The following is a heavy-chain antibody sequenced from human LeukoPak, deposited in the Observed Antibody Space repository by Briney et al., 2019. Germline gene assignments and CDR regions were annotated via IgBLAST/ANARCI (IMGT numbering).Heavy chain of an antibody. CDR3: ALRDPSVVPVAYWFDP. CDR1: GGTFSSYA. V-gene: IGHV1-69*01. J-gene: IGHJ5*02. D-gene: IGHD2-2*01. CDR2: IIPIFGTA. Sequence: GSSVKVSCKASGGTFSSYAISWVRQAPGQGLEWMGGIIPIFGTANYAQKFQGRVTITADESTSTAYMELSSLRSEDTAVYYCALRDPSVVPVAYWFDPWGQGTLVTVSS.